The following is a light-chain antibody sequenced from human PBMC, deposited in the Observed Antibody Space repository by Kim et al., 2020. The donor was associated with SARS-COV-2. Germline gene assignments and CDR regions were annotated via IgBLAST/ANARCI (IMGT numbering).Light chain of an antibody. J-gene: IGKJ5*01. CDR3: QQYDNSRIT. CDR2: GAS. CDR1: QSVSSNY. V-gene: IGKV3-20*01. Sequence: SPGERATPARRASQSVSSNYLAWYQQRPGQAPRLLIYGASSRATGIPDRFSGSGSGADFTLTISRLEPEDFAVYYCQQYDNSRITFGQGTRLEIK.